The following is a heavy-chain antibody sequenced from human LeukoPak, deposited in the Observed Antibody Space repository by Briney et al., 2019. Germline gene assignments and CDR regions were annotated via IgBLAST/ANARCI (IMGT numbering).Heavy chain of an antibody. CDR2: IYYSGST. J-gene: IGHJ4*02. D-gene: IGHD4-23*01. Sequence: SETLSLTCTVSGASISSSSYYWGWIRQPPGKGLEWIGNIYYSGSTYYNPSLKSRVTISVDTSKNQFSLKLSSVTAADTAVYCCARLPGVGNNPPFDYWGQGTLVTVSS. CDR3: ARLPGVGNNPPFDY. CDR1: GASISSSSYY. V-gene: IGHV4-39*01.